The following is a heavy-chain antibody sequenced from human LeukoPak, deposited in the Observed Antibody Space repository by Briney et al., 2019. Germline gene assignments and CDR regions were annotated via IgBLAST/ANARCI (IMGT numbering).Heavy chain of an antibody. CDR3: ARDGRNYYDRSGYYSALAY. D-gene: IGHD3-22*01. Sequence: PGEPLRLSCAASGFTFNSYAMHWVRQAPGRGLEWVAVISYDGSNKYYADSVKGRFTISRDNSKNTLYLQMNSLRADDTAVYYCARDGRNYYDRSGYYSALAYWGQGTLVTVSS. CDR2: ISYDGSNK. V-gene: IGHV3-30-3*01. J-gene: IGHJ4*02. CDR1: GFTFNSYA.